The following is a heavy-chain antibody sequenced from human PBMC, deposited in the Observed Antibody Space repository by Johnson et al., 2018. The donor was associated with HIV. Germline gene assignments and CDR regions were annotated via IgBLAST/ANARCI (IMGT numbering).Heavy chain of an antibody. CDR1: GFTFDDYA. J-gene: IGHJ3*01. D-gene: IGHD6-19*01. V-gene: IGHV3-9*01. CDR2: LSWTSGSI. Sequence: LVESGGGLVQPGRSLRLSCAASGFTFDDYAMHWVRQVPGKGLEWVSGLSWTSGSIGYADSVKGRFTISRDNAKNSLYLQMNSLRNEDTAFYYCAKDMVRYTSDVDAFDVWGQGTMVTVSS. CDR3: AKDMVRYTSDVDAFDV.